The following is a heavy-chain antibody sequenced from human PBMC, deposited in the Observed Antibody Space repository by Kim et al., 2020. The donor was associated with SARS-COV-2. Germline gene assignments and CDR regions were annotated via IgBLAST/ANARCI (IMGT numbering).Heavy chain of an antibody. D-gene: IGHD2-15*01. CDR1: DYSISTANW. CDR3: ARLIPPAWFDL. J-gene: IGHJ5*02. V-gene: IGHV4-28*01. Sequence: SETLSLTCAVSDYSISTANWWGWIRQPPGKGLEWIGYIYYSGITYYNPSLKSRVTMSVDTSKNQFSLMLSSVTAVDSAVYYCARLIPPAWFDLWGQGTMFTVST. CDR2: IYYSGIT.